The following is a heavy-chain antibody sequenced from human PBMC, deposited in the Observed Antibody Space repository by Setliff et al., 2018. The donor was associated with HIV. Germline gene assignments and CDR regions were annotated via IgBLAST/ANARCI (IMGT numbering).Heavy chain of an antibody. CDR1: GYTISTYL. J-gene: IGHJ4*02. CDR2: ISPFNGNT. CDR3: ARATSGTIHDF. V-gene: IGHV1-18*01. D-gene: IGHD3-10*01. Sequence: ASVKVSCKASGYTISTYLIAWVRQAPGQGLEWMGWISPFNGNTNYAQKLQGRLTVTTDTSTSTAYMALRSLRSDDTAVYYCARATSGTIHDFWGQGTLVTVSS.